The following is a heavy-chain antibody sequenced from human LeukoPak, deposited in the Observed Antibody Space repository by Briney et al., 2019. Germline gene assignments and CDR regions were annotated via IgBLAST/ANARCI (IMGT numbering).Heavy chain of an antibody. CDR1: GFTFSSYA. Sequence: AGSLTLSCAVSGFTFSSYAMRWVRQAPGKGLEWVSTVTGSGGVTYYADSVKGRFTISRDNSKNTLYLQMDSLRAEDTAVYYCAHTPSSSLVSRIFDYWGQGTLVTVSS. J-gene: IGHJ4*02. CDR2: VTGSGGVT. V-gene: IGHV3-23*01. D-gene: IGHD6-13*01. CDR3: AHTPSSSLVSRIFDY.